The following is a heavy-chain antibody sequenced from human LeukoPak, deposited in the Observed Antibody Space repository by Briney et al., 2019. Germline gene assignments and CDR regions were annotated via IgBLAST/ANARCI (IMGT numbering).Heavy chain of an antibody. V-gene: IGHV4-59*01. J-gene: IGHJ3*02. CDR2: VYYSGST. CDR3: ARDATSPLKYYDFWSGYYTGAFDI. D-gene: IGHD3-3*01. Sequence: PSETLSLTCTVSGGSISSYYWSWIRQPPGKGLDWIGYVYYSGSTNYSPSLKSRVTISVDTSKNQFSLKLSSVTAADTAVYYCARDATSPLKYYDFWSGYYTGAFDIWGQGTMVTVSS. CDR1: GGSISSYY.